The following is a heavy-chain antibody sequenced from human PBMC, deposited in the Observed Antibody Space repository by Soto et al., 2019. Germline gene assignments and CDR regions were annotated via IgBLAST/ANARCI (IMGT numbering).Heavy chain of an antibody. CDR2: ISGSGGST. D-gene: IGHD2-15*01. V-gene: IGHV3-23*01. CDR1: GFTFSSYA. Sequence: EVQLLESGGGLVQPGGSLRLSCAASGFTFSSYAMSWVRQAPGKGLEWVSAISGSGGSTYYADSVKGRFTISRDNSKNTLYLQMNSLSAEDTAVYYCAKGGVVAVTPFDYWGQGTLVTVSS. J-gene: IGHJ4*02. CDR3: AKGGVVAVTPFDY.